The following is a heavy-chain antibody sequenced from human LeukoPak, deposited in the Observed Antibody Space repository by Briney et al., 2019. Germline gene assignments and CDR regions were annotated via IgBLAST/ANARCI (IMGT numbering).Heavy chain of an antibody. V-gene: IGHV4-59*12. J-gene: IGHJ4*02. CDR1: GGSISSYY. D-gene: IGHD3-10*01. Sequence: SETLSLTCTVAGGSISSYYWSWIRQPPGKGLEWIGYIYYSGSTNYNPSLKSRVTISVDTSKNQFSRKLSSVTAADTAVYYCARLKVRGVTASDYWGQGTLVTVSS. CDR2: IYYSGST. CDR3: ARLKVRGVTASDY.